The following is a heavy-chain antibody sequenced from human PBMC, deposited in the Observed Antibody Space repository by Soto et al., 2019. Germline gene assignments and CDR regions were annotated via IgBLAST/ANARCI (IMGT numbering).Heavy chain of an antibody. J-gene: IGHJ4*02. D-gene: IGHD2-15*01. CDR2: ISSSGSTI. CDR1: GFTFSDYY. Sequence: GSLRLSCAASGFTFSDYYMSWIRQAPGKGLEWVSYISSSGSTIYYADSVKGRFTISRDNAKNSLYLQMNSLRAEDTAVYYCARDAPFRYCSGGSCSQHFDYWGQGTPVTVSS. CDR3: ARDAPFRYCSGGSCSQHFDY. V-gene: IGHV3-11*01.